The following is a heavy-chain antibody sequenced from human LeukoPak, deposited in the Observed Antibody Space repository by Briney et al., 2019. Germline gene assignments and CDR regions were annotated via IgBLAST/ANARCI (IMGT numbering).Heavy chain of an antibody. J-gene: IGHJ3*02. V-gene: IGHV1-8*01. Sequence: ASVTVSCTASGYTFTSYDINWVRQATGQGLEWMGWMNPNSGNTGYAQKFQGRVTMTRNTSISTAYMELSSLRSEDTAVYYCASEGAAAAHDAFDIWGQGTMVTVSS. CDR3: ASEGAAAAHDAFDI. D-gene: IGHD6-13*01. CDR2: MNPNSGNT. CDR1: GYTFTSYD.